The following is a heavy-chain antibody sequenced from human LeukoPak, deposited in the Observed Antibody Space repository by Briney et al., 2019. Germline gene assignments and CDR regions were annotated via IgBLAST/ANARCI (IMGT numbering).Heavy chain of an antibody. Sequence: SETLSLTCIVSGDFIDIYRHWTWIRQHPGKGLEYIGYIYKDGKTFYNPSLRSRATISADTSQNFFSLRLTSMTDADTAVYYCARGTDGYRFDYWGQGILVTVSS. CDR1: GDFIDIYRH. D-gene: IGHD3-16*02. CDR2: IYKDGKT. CDR3: ARGTDGYRFDY. V-gene: IGHV4-31*03. J-gene: IGHJ4*02.